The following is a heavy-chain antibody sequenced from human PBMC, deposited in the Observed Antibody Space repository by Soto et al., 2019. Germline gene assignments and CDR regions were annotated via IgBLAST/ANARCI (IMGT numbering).Heavy chain of an antibody. Sequence: QLQLQESGPGLVKPSETLSLTCTVSGGSISSRSHYWGWIRQSPGKHLEWIGSSFYRGSTHYNPSLKVRVTRSVDTSKNQVSLKLYSVTAADTAVDVCATADGFGVVTPFFEYWGQGILGTVSS. CDR3: ATADGFGVVTPFFEY. CDR2: SFYRGST. V-gene: IGHV4-39*01. D-gene: IGHD3-3*01. J-gene: IGHJ4*02. CDR1: GGSISSRSHY.